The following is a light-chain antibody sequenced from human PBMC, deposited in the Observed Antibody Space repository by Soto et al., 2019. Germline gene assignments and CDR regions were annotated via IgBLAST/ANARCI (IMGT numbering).Light chain of an antibody. J-gene: IGKJ1*01. Sequence: IRRTQAPSTRSASVGDVVTITCRASQSISGWLAWYQQKPGKAPNLLIYDASSLESGVPSRFSGSGSGTEFTLTISSLQPDDFATSYCQQPNGSSRRFAQGTKVDIK. CDR3: QQPNGSSRR. CDR2: DAS. V-gene: IGKV1-5*01. CDR1: QSISGW.